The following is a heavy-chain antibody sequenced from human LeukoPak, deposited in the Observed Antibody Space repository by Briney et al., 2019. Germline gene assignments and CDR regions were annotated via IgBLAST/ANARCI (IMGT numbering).Heavy chain of an antibody. Sequence: PGGSLRLSCAASGFTFSSYWMHWVRQAPGKGLVWVSRINSDGSSTTYADSVKGRFTISRDNAKNTLYLQMISLRAEDTAVYYCAKAGRYCSGGNCYSGRSSWFDPWGQGTLVTVSS. CDR3: AKAGRYCSGGNCYSGRSSWFDP. CDR1: GFTFSSYW. D-gene: IGHD2-15*01. J-gene: IGHJ5*02. CDR2: INSDGSST. V-gene: IGHV3-74*01.